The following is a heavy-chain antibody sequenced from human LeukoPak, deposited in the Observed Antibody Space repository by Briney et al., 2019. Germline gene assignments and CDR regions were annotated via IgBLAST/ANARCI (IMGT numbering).Heavy chain of an antibody. V-gene: IGHV3-30*18. CDR3: AKDLGFGGDYCGMDV. Sequence: PGRSLRLSCEASGFTFTSYGPHWVRQTPGKGLEWVAVISFDGNNKLYADSVKGRFTISRDNSKNTLYLQLNSLTAEDTALYSCAKDLGFGGDYCGMDVWGKGTTVTVSS. CDR1: GFTFTSYG. D-gene: IGHD3-10*01. J-gene: IGHJ6*04. CDR2: ISFDGNNK.